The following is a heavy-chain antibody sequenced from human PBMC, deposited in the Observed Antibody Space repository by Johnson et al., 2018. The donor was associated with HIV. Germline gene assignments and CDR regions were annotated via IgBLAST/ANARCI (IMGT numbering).Heavy chain of an antibody. J-gene: IGHJ3*02. CDR3: AKNFGKILAAGGLEVGDALDI. V-gene: IGHV3-13*01. CDR1: GFMFDDYA. CDR2: IGTAGDT. Sequence: VQLVESGGGVERPGESLRLFCVGSGFMFDDYAMSWVRQVPGKGLEWVSAIGTAGDTYYPGSVKGRFTISRENAKNTLYLQMNSLRAEDTAVYYCAKNFGKILAAGGLEVGDALDIWGQGTMVTV. D-gene: IGHD6-13*01.